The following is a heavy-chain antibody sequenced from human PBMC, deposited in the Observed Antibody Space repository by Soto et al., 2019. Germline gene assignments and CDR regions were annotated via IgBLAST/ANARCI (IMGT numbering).Heavy chain of an antibody. CDR2: ISGSGGST. Sequence: PGGSLRLSCAASGFTFSSYAMSWVRQAPGKGLEWVSAISGSGGSTYYADSVKGRLTISRDNSKNTLYLQMNSLRAEDTAVYYCTTMGGIGGFYYYGMDVWGQGTTVTVSS. V-gene: IGHV3-23*01. D-gene: IGHD3-16*01. J-gene: IGHJ6*02. CDR1: GFTFSSYA. CDR3: TTMGGIGGFYYYGMDV.